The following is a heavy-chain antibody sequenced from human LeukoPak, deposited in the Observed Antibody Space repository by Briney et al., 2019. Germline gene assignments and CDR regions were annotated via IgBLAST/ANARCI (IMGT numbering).Heavy chain of an antibody. CDR1: GGSISSSSYY. Sequence: MSSETLSLTCTVSGGSISSSSYYWGWIRQPPGKGLEWIGSIYYSGSTYYNPSLKSRVTISVDTSKNQFSLKLSSVTAADTAVYYCARWGSNMAREKGDHWGQGTLVTVSS. D-gene: IGHD3-10*01. J-gene: IGHJ4*02. CDR2: IYYSGST. CDR3: ARWGSNMAREKGDH. V-gene: IGHV4-39*07.